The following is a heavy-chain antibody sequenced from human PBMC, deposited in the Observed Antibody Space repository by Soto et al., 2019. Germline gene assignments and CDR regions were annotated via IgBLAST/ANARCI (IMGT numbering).Heavy chain of an antibody. D-gene: IGHD3-3*01. V-gene: IGHV4-59*01. J-gene: IGHJ4*02. CDR1: GGSISSYY. CDR2: IYYSGST. CDR3: ARTLYDFCSGIHDY. Sequence: PSETLSLTCAVSGGSISSYYWSWIRQPPGKGLEWIGYIYYSGSTNYNPSLKSRVTISVDTSKNQFSLKLSSVTAADTAVYYCARTLYDFCSGIHDYWGQGTLVTVSS.